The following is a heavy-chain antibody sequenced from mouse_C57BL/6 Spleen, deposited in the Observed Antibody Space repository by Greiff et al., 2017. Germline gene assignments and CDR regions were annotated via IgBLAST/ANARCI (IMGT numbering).Heavy chain of an antibody. V-gene: IGHV5-4*01. Sequence: EVQLVESGGGLVKPGGSLKLSCAASGFTFSSYAMSWVRQTPEKRLEWVATISDGGSYTYYPDNVKGRFTISRDNAKNNLYLQMSHLKAEDTAMYYCARGRSNFYAMDDWGQGTSVTVSS. CDR2: ISDGGSYT. D-gene: IGHD2-5*01. J-gene: IGHJ4*01. CDR1: GFTFSSYA. CDR3: ARGRSNFYAMDD.